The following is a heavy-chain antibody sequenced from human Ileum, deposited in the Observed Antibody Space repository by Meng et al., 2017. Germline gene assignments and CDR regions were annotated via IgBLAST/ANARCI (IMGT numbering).Heavy chain of an antibody. J-gene: IGHJ4*02. D-gene: IGHD1-26*01. Sequence: QRQQQDSGPRLLKPPRTPSLPSAVSGGSISTSDWWGWVRQPPGKGLEWIGEIHHSGSTNYNPSLKSRVTISVDKSKNQFSLKLNSVTAADTAVYYCAREWSGSYRHFDYWGQGTLVTVSS. CDR3: AREWSGSYRHFDY. V-gene: IGHV4-4*03. CDR1: GGSISTSDW. CDR2: IHHSGST.